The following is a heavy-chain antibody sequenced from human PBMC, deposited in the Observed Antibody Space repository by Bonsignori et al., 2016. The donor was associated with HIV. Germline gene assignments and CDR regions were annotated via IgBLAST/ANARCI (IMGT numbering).Heavy chain of an antibody. Sequence: EVQLVESGGALVQPGGSLKLSCAASGFDFSDSSVHWVRQASGKGLEWVGRIRSKVNNYATTYAASVKGRFTISRDDSKNMAWLQMNTLQTEDTAVYYCTSSTGDPYWGQGTLVTVSS. J-gene: IGHJ4*02. CDR1: GFDFSDSS. CDR3: TSSTGDPY. V-gene: IGHV3-73*02. CDR2: IRSKVNNYAT.